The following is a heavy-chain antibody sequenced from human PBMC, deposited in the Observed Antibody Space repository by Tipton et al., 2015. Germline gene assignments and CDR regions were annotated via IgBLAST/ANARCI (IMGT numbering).Heavy chain of an antibody. D-gene: IGHD5-24*01. Sequence: GSLRLSCAASGFTFSDYYMNWIRQAPGKGLEWVSAISGSGEITYYADSVKGRFTISRDNPKNTLSLQMNSLRAEDTAVYYCAKSRPRWLQLDYWGQGTLVTVS. V-gene: IGHV3-23*01. CDR3: AKSRPRWLQLDY. J-gene: IGHJ4*02. CDR1: GFTFSDYY. CDR2: ISGSGEIT.